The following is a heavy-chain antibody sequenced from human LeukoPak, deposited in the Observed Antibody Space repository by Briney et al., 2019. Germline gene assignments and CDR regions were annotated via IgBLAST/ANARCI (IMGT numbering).Heavy chain of an antibody. CDR2: ISGSGGST. J-gene: IGHJ5*02. Sequence: GGSLRLSCATSGFTFSSYAMSWVRQAPEKGLEWVSAISGSGGSTYYADSVKGRFTISRDNSKNTLYLQMNSLRAEDTAVYYCAKAGIDNWFDPWGQGTLVTVSS. CDR3: AKAGIDNWFDP. D-gene: IGHD3-10*01. V-gene: IGHV3-23*01. CDR1: GFTFSSYA.